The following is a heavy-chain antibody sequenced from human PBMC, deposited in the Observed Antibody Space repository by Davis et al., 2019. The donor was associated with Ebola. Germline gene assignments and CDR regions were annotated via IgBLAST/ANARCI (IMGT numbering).Heavy chain of an antibody. Sequence: GESLKISCAASGFTVSSNYMSWVRQAPGKGLEWVSLIYIGGSTYYADSVKGRFTISRDNSKNTLYLQMNSLRAEDTAVYYCAKDRWYYYDSSGYWDYWGQGTLVTVSS. CDR2: IYIGGST. J-gene: IGHJ4*02. CDR3: AKDRWYYYDSSGYWDY. D-gene: IGHD3-22*01. CDR1: GFTVSSNY. V-gene: IGHV3-53*01.